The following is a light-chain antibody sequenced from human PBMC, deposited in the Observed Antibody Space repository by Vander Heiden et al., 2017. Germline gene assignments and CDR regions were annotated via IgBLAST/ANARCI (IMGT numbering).Light chain of an antibody. CDR1: SSDIGTYNF. J-gene: IGLJ3*02. CDR2: DVT. CDR3: SSYTSSTAVV. Sequence: QSALTQPAPVSGSPGPSITLSCTGTSSDIGTYNFVSWYQQHPGKAPKLLIFDVTDRPSGVSDRFSGSKSGNTASLTISGLQAEDEAVYYCSSYTSSTAVVFGGGSKLTVL. V-gene: IGLV2-14*03.